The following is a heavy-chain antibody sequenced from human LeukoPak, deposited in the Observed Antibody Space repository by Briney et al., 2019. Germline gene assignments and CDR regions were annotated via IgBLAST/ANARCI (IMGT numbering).Heavy chain of an antibody. CDR3: GRDRQWLRIGYFQH. D-gene: IGHD3-22*01. CDR2: INPNSGGT. V-gene: IGHV1-2*02. CDR1: GYTFTGYY. J-gene: IGHJ1*01. Sequence: GASLKVSCKASGYTFTGYYMHWVRQAPGQGLEWMGWINPNSGGTNYAQKFQGRVTMTRDTSISTAYMELSRLRSDDTAVYYCGRDRQWLRIGYFQHWGQGTLVTVSS.